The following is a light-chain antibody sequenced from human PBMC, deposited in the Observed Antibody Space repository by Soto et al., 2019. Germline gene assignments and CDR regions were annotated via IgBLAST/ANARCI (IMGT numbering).Light chain of an antibody. Sequence: EIVMTQSPGPLSLSPGEGAPLSCRASQRVSTNLAWYQQKPDQAPSLLIFGASTTATVMPAMVSGRGSGTEFTLTISSPQSEDFAVYYCQQDYTLPQTVGQGTMVDIK. CDR3: QQDYTLPQT. V-gene: IGKV3-15*01. J-gene: IGKJ1*01. CDR1: QRVSTN. CDR2: GAS.